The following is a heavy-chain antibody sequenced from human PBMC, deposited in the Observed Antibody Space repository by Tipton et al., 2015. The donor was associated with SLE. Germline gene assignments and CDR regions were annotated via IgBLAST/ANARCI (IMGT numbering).Heavy chain of an antibody. Sequence: SLRLSCAASGFTVSSNYMSWVRQAPGKGLEWVSVIYSGGSTYYADSVTGRFTISRDNSKNTLYLQMNSLRAEDTAVYYCARDRRYYDSSGYYYADAFDIWGQGTMVTVSS. CDR2: IYSGGST. J-gene: IGHJ3*02. V-gene: IGHV3-53*01. D-gene: IGHD3-22*01. CDR1: GFTVSSNY. CDR3: ARDRRYYDSSGYYYADAFDI.